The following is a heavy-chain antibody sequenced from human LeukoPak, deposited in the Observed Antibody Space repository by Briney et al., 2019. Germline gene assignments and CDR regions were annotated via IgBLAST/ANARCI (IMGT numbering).Heavy chain of an antibody. D-gene: IGHD3-22*01. V-gene: IGHV3-30*18. CDR1: GFTFSSYG. J-gene: IGHJ4*02. Sequence: GALRLSCAASGFTFSSYGMHWVRQAPGKGLEWVAVISYDGSNKYYADSVKGRFTISRDNSKNTLYLQMNSLRAEDMAVYYCAKDGYYYDSSGYSFIDYWGQGTLVTVSS. CDR3: AKDGYYYDSSGYSFIDY. CDR2: ISYDGSNK.